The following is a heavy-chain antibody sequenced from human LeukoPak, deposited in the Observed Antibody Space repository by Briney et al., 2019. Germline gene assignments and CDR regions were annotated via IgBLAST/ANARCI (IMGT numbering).Heavy chain of an antibody. J-gene: IGHJ6*03. CDR1: GYTFTSYG. CDR2: ISAYNGNT. Sequence: RASVKVSCKASGYTFTSYGISWVRQAPGQGLEWMGWISAYNGNTNYAQKLQGRVTMTTDTSTSTAYMELRSLRSDDTAVYYCARGRRGYSYGYYYYYYMDVGGKGTTVTVSS. D-gene: IGHD5-18*01. V-gene: IGHV1-18*01. CDR3: ARGRRGYSYGYYYYYYMDV.